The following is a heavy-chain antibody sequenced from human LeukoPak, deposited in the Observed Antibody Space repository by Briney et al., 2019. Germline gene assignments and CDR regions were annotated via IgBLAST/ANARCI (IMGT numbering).Heavy chain of an antibody. V-gene: IGHV3-66*01. CDR2: IYSGGST. D-gene: IGHD6-6*01. CDR3: ARIAARQYNWFDP. CDR1: GFTVSSNY. Sequence: GGSLRLSCAASGFTVSSNYMSWVRQAPGKGLEWVSVIYSGGSTYYADSVKGRFTISRDNSKNTLYLQMNSLRAEDTAVYYCARIAARQYNWFDPWGQGTLVTVSS. J-gene: IGHJ5*02.